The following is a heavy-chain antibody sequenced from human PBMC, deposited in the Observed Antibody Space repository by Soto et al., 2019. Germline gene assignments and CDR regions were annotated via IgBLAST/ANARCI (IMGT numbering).Heavy chain of an antibody. J-gene: IGHJ6*02. Sequence: QVQLEQSGAEVKKAGASVKVSCKASGYMFTGYNMHWVRQAPGQGLEWMGWINPNSGGTNYAKKFQGRVTMTRDMSSSTAYMELSRLRSDDTAVYYCAREVTMVRGARVYGMDVWGQGTTITVSS. CDR3: AREVTMVRGARVYGMDV. D-gene: IGHD3-10*01. V-gene: IGHV1-2*02. CDR2: INPNSGGT. CDR1: GYMFTGYN.